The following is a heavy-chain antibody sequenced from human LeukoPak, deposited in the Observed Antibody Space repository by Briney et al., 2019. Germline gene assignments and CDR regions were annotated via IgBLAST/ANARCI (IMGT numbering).Heavy chain of an antibody. Sequence: ASVKVSCKASGYTFTSYGISWVRQAPGQGLEWMGWISAYNGNTNYAQKLQGRVTMTTDTSTSTAYVELRSLRSDDTAVYYCARLRQWLANGYFDYWGQGTLVTVSS. CDR1: GYTFTSYG. CDR2: ISAYNGNT. CDR3: ARLRQWLANGYFDY. V-gene: IGHV1-18*04. J-gene: IGHJ4*02. D-gene: IGHD6-19*01.